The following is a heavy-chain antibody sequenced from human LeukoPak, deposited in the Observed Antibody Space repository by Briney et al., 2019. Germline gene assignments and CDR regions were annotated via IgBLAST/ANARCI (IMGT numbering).Heavy chain of an antibody. CDR3: ASNYYGSGSYYDDY. V-gene: IGHV3-NL1*01. J-gene: IGHJ4*02. D-gene: IGHD3-10*01. CDR1: GFTFSSYG. Sequence: SGGSLRLSCAASGFTFSSYGMHWVRQAPGKGLEWVSVIYSGGSTYYADSVKGRFTISRDNSKNTLYLQMNSLRAEDTAVYYCASNYYGSGSYYDDYWGQGTLVTVSS. CDR2: IYSGGST.